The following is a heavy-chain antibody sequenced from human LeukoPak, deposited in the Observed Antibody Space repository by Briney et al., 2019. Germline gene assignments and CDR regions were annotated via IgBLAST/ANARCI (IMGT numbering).Heavy chain of an antibody. CDR2: ISAYNGNT. Sequence: GASVKVSCKASGYTFTNYVISWVRQAPGQGLEWMGWISAYNGNTKYAQKLQGRVAMTTDTSTSTAYMELRSLRSDDTAVYYCARAVVTADSDAFDIWGQGTMVTVSS. CDR3: ARAVVTADSDAFDI. V-gene: IGHV1-18*01. J-gene: IGHJ3*02. CDR1: GYTFTNYV. D-gene: IGHD2-21*02.